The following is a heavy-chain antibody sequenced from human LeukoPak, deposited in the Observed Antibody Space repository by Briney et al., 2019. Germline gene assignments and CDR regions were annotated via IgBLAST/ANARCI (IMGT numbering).Heavy chain of an antibody. CDR3: ARDPGTGTPTL. D-gene: IGHD1-7*01. V-gene: IGHV3-53*04. CDR1: GFTFSSYA. CDR2: IYSGGST. Sequence: GGSLRLSCAASGFTFSSYAMSWVRQAPGKGLEWVSVIYSGGSTYYADSVKGRFTISRHNSKNTLYLQMNSLRAEDTAVYYCARDPGTGTPTLWGQGTLVTVSS. J-gene: IGHJ4*02.